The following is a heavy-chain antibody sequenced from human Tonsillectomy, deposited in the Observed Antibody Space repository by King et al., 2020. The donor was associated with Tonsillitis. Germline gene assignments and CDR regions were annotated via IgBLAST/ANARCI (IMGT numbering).Heavy chain of an antibody. CDR2: IDPADLNT. V-gene: IGHV5-51*01. J-gene: IGHJ6*02. Sequence: VQLVESGAEVKKPGESLKISCKGSGYSFTRYWIGWVRQMPGKGLEWMGIIDPADLNTRYSPSFQGRVTISVDTSINTAYLQWGSLKASDTAMYYCVRQDVAVANTGRESPDYYYGMDVWGQGTTVTVSS. D-gene: IGHD6-13*01. CDR3: VRQDVAVANTGRESPDYYYGMDV. CDR1: GYSFTRYW.